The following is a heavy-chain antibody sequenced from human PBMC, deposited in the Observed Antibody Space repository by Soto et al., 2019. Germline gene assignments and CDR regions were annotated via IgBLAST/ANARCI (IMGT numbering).Heavy chain of an antibody. V-gene: IGHV3-21*01. Sequence: EVQLVESGGGLVKPGGSLRLSCAASGFTFSSYSMNWVRQAPGKGLEWVSSISSSSSYIYYADSVKGRFTISRDNAKNSLYLQMNSQGAEATAVYYCERGEAHDDYNGFRVYYMDVWGKGTTVTVSS. D-gene: IGHD4-4*01. CDR1: GFTFSSYS. CDR3: ERGEAHDDYNGFRVYYMDV. J-gene: IGHJ6*03. CDR2: ISSSSSYI.